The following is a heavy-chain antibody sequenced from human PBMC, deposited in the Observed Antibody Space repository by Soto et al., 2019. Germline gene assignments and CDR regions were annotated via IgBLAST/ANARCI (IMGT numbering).Heavy chain of an antibody. D-gene: IGHD3-3*01. J-gene: IGHJ4*02. Sequence: HPGGSLRLSCAASGFTFSSYSMNWVRQAPGKGLEWVSYISSSSSTIYYADSVKGRFTISRDNAKNSLYLQMNSLRDEDTAVYYCAREVEIDTITTHSFDYRGQGTLVTVSS. CDR1: GFTFSSYS. V-gene: IGHV3-48*02. CDR3: AREVEIDTITTHSFDY. CDR2: ISSSSSTI.